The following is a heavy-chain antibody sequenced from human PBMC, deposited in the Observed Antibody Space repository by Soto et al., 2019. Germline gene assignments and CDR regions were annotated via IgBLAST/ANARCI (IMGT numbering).Heavy chain of an antibody. D-gene: IGHD2-2*01. CDR3: AREPIVVVPAAIEPHYYYYGMDV. Sequence: ASVKVSCKASGYTFTSYYMHWVRQAPGQGLEWMGIINPSGGSASYAQKFQGRVTMTRDTSTSTVHMELSSLRSEDTAVYYCAREPIVVVPAAIEPHYYYYGMDVWGQGTTVTVSS. V-gene: IGHV1-46*01. J-gene: IGHJ6*02. CDR2: INPSGGSA. CDR1: GYTFTSYY.